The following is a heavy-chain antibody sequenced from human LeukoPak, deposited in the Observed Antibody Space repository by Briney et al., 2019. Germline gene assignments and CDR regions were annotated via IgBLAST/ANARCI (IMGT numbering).Heavy chain of an antibody. D-gene: IGHD3-16*02. Sequence: GGSLRLSCAASGFTFSTYKMNWVRQAPGKGLEWVSYITSGSTTTYYADSVKGRFTISRDNAKNSLYLQMNSLRAEDTAVCYCARFNGYYMDVWGKGTTVTVSS. CDR3: ARFNGYYMDV. CDR1: GFTFSTYK. CDR2: ITSGSTTT. V-gene: IGHV3-48*01. J-gene: IGHJ6*03.